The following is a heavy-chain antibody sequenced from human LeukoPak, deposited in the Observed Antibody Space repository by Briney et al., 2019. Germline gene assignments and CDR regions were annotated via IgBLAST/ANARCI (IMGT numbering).Heavy chain of an antibody. J-gene: IGHJ4*02. CDR2: INWNGGST. CDR3: ARYYYGSGSYRVFDY. D-gene: IGHD3-10*01. V-gene: IGHV3-20*04. CDR1: GFTFDDYG. Sequence: GGSLRLSCAAPGFTFDDYGMSWVRQAPGKGLEWVSGINWNGGSTGYADSVKGRFTISRDNAKNSLYLQMNRLRAEDTAVYYCARYYYGSGSYRVFDYWGQGTLVTVSS.